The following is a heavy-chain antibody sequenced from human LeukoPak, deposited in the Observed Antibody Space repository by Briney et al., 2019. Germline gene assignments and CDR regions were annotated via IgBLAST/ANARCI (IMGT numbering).Heavy chain of an antibody. J-gene: IGHJ4*02. D-gene: IGHD3-10*01. V-gene: IGHV1-2*02. Sequence: ASVKVSCKASGYTFTGYYMHWVRQAPGQRLEWMGWINPNTGGTNYAQKFQGRVTMTRDTSTSTAYMELSRLRSDDPAVYYCARAIIMVRGVDYWGQGTLVTVSS. CDR3: ARAIIMVRGVDY. CDR2: INPNTGGT. CDR1: GYTFTGYY.